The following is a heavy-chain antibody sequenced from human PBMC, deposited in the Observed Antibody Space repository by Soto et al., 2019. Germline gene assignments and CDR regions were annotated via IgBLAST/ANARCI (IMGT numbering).Heavy chain of an antibody. D-gene: IGHD2-2*01. CDR2: IYHRGST. CDR1: GDSISSSRYY. Sequence: SETLSLTCTVSGDSISSSRYYWGWVRQPPGKGLEWNGSIYHRGSTYYSPSLTSRVTISVDTSKNQFSLKLRSVTAADTAVYYCARHFPPPTAYCPSTSCYHFDYWGQGTLVTVSS. CDR3: ARHFPPPTAYCPSTSCYHFDY. J-gene: IGHJ4*02. V-gene: IGHV4-39*01.